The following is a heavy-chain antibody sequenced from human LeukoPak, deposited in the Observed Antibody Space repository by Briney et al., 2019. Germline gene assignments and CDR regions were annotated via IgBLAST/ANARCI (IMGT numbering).Heavy chain of an antibody. V-gene: IGHV4-59*08. CDR3: ARHMGSGDYPLDY. D-gene: IGHD4-17*01. J-gene: IGHJ4*02. CDR1: GGSISSFY. Sequence: PSETLSLTCTVSGGSISSFYWSWFRQTSEKGLEWVAYIRSGGTTNYNPHLRSRPTISIDPSTNQFSLKLSSVTAADSAVYYCARHMGSGDYPLDYWSQGTLVTVSS. CDR2: IRSGGTT.